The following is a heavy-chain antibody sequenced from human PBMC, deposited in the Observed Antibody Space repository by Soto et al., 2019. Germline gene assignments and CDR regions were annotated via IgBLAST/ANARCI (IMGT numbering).Heavy chain of an antibody. J-gene: IGHJ4*02. Sequence: SETLSLTCTVSDASVWSDSYFWTWIRQPPGKGLEWIAYISHTGDTNYNPSLKSRVTISIDTSRNQFSLTVTSVTAADTAVYFCARNVVGVTVDLWGQGSLVTVSS. D-gene: IGHD1-26*01. CDR1: DASVWSDSYF. V-gene: IGHV4-61*01. CDR3: ARNVVGVTVDL. CDR2: ISHTGDT.